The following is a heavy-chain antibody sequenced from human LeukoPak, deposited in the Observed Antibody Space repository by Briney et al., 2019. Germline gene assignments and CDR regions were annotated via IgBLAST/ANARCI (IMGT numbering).Heavy chain of an antibody. CDR3: ARVVRGDYYYDSSGYNDAFDI. J-gene: IGHJ3*02. CDR2: IYYSGST. CDR1: GGSISSGGYY. Sequence: SETLSLTCTVSGGSISSGGYYWSWTRQHPGKGLEWIGYIYYSGSTYYNPSLKSRVTISVDTSKNQFSLKLSSVTAADTAVYYCARVVRGDYYYDSSGYNDAFDIWGQGTMVTVSS. V-gene: IGHV4-31*03. D-gene: IGHD3-22*01.